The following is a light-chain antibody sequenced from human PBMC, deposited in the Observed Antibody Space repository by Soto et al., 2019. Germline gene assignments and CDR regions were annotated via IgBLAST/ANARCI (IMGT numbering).Light chain of an antibody. J-gene: IGLJ2*01. Sequence: QSVLTQPASVSGSPGQSITISCTGTSDDVGGFDYVSWYQQHPGKAPKLMIYEVTNRPSGISGRFSGSKSGNTASLTISGLQTEDEAHYYCSSYTTTNAVLLFGGGTQLTVL. CDR3: SSYTTTNAVLL. CDR1: SDDVGGFDY. CDR2: EVT. V-gene: IGLV2-14*01.